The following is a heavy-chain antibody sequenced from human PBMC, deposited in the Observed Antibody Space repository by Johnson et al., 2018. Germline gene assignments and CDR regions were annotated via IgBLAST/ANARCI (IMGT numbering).Heavy chain of an antibody. Sequence: QVQLQESGPGLVKPSETLSLTCIVSGGSISSYYWGWIRQPPGKELEWIGSIHYTGNTNYYPSLKSRVTISLDTSKNQFSLDLSSVTAAVTDVYYCSRSGSGSSLALWGQGTLVTVSS. CDR1: GGSISSYY. J-gene: IGHJ4*02. V-gene: IGHV4-59*01. D-gene: IGHD3-10*01. CDR3: SRSGSGSSLAL. CDR2: IHYTGNT.